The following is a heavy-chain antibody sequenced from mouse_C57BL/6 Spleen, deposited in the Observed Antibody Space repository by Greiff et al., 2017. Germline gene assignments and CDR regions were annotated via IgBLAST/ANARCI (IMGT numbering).Heavy chain of an antibody. CDR2: IWRGGST. CDR3: AKNEKIHYYAMDY. Sequence: QVQLKQSGPGLVQPSQSLSITCTVSGFSLTSYGVHWVRQSPGKGLEWLGVIWRGGSTDYNAAFMSRLSITKDNSKSQVFFKMNRLQADDTAIYYCAKNEKIHYYAMDYWGQGPSVTVSS. V-gene: IGHV2-5*01. J-gene: IGHJ4*01. CDR1: GFSLTSYG.